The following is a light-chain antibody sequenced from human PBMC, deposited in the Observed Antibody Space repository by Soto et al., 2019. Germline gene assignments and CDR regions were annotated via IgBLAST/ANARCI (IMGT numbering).Light chain of an antibody. CDR1: QSVSSSY. CDR2: ATS. Sequence: EIVLTQSPGTLSLSSGERATLSCRASQSVSSSYLAWYQQKPGQAPRLLVYATSSRATGIPDMFSGSGSGTDFTLTISRLEPEDFAVYYCQQYGSSSFTFGQGTNLEIK. J-gene: IGKJ2*01. V-gene: IGKV3-20*01. CDR3: QQYGSSSFT.